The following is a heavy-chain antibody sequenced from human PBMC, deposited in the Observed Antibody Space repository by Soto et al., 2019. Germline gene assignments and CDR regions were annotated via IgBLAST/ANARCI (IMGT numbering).Heavy chain of an antibody. CDR2: INPNSGGT. CDR1: GYTFTGYY. J-gene: IGHJ6*02. D-gene: IGHD1-26*01. V-gene: IGHV1-2*04. CDR3: ARVTFYSGSHYGMDV. Sequence: ASLKVSCKASGYTFTGYYMHWVRQAPGQGLEWMGWINPNSGGTNYAQKFQGWVTMTRDTSISTAYMELSRLRSDDTAVYYCARVTFYSGSHYGMDVWGQGTTVTVSS.